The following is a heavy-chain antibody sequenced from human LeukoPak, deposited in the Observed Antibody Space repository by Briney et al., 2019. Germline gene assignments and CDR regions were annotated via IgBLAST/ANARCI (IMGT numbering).Heavy chain of an antibody. CDR1: GFIFYNYA. V-gene: IGHV3-23*01. Sequence: GGSLRISCAASGFIFYNYAMSWVRQAPGKGLEWVSSISGSGSDAYYADSVKGRFNISRDSSENTLYLQMNRLRADDTAVYFCAIFPIVSVPGAMQNLDFWGQGTLVTVSS. CDR2: ISGSGSDA. CDR3: AIFPIVSVPGAMQNLDF. D-gene: IGHD2-2*01. J-gene: IGHJ4*02.